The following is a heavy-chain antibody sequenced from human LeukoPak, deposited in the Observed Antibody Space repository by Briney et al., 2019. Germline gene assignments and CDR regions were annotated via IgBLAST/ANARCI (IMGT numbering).Heavy chain of an antibody. Sequence: PGGSLRLSCAASGFAFSSYAMSWVRQAPGKGLEWVTAISGSGGSTYYADSVKGRFTISRDNSKNTLYLQMNSLRAEDTAVYYCARDERGSFDYWGQGTLVTVSS. CDR1: GFAFSSYA. CDR2: ISGSGGST. D-gene: IGHD3-16*01. V-gene: IGHV3-23*01. CDR3: ARDERGSFDY. J-gene: IGHJ4*02.